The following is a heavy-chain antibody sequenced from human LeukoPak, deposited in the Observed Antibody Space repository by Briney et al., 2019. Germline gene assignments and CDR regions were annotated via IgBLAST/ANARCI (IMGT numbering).Heavy chain of an antibody. D-gene: IGHD6-19*01. V-gene: IGHV3-21*01. CDR2: ISSSSSYI. J-gene: IGHJ6*02. Sequence: GGSLRLSCAASGFTFSSYSMNWVRQAPGKGLEWVSSISSSSSYIYYADSVKGRFTISRDNAKNSPYLQMNSLRAEDTAVYYCAGEGYSSGWYNYGMDVWGQGTTVTVSS. CDR3: AGEGYSSGWYNYGMDV. CDR1: GFTFSSYS.